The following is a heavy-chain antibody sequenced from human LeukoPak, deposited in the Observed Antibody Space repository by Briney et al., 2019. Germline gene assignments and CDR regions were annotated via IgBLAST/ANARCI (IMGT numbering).Heavy chain of an antibody. D-gene: IGHD3-22*01. Sequence: GGSLRLSCAAPGFTFEDYGMHWVRQAGKGLEWVSGISSNSDSIGYADSVKGRFIISRDNAKKSLYLQMNSLRAEDTAVYYCVKANYDISGYYDVWGQGTLVTVSS. CDR3: VKANYDISGYYDV. CDR1: GFTFEDYG. CDR2: ISSNSDSI. J-gene: IGHJ4*02. V-gene: IGHV3-9*01.